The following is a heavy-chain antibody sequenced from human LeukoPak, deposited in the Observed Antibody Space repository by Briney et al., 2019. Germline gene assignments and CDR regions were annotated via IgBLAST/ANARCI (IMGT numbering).Heavy chain of an antibody. CDR3: AREREYNYGHMLGY. CDR2: ISSSSIYI. V-gene: IGHV3-21*01. CDR1: GFTLSSYS. J-gene: IGHJ4*02. Sequence: SGGSLRHSCAASGFTLSSYSMNWVRQAPGKGLEWVSSISSSSIYIYYADSVKGRFTISRDNAKNSLYLQMNSLRAEDTAVYYCAREREYNYGHMLGYWGQGTLVTVSS. D-gene: IGHD5-18*01.